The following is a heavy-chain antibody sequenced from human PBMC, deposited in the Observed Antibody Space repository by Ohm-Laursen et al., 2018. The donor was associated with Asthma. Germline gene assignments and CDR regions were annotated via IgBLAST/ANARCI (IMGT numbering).Heavy chain of an antibody. CDR3: AKDYYDSSGYSPRPNYYYYYGMDV. CDR2: ISYDGSNK. D-gene: IGHD3-22*01. V-gene: IGHV3-30*18. J-gene: IGHJ6*02. CDR1: GFTFSSYG. Sequence: SLRLSCAAPGFTFSSYGMHWVRQAPGKGLEWVAVISYDGSNKYYADSVKGRFTISRDNSKNTLYLQMNSLRAEDTAVYYCAKDYYDSSGYSPRPNYYYYYGMDVWGQGTTVTVSS.